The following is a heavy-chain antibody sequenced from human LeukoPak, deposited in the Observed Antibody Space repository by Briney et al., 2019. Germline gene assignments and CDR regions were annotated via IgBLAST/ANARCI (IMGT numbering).Heavy chain of an antibody. D-gene: IGHD2-2*01. Sequence: ASVKVSCKASGYTFTGYFMHWVRQAPGQGLEWMGWINPNSGGTNYAQKFQGRVTMTRDTSISTAYMELSRLRSDDTAVYYCARDSSGIVGLAPSLRPHFDYWGQGTLVTVSS. CDR1: GYTFTGYF. CDR3: ARDSSGIVGLAPSLRPHFDY. J-gene: IGHJ4*02. V-gene: IGHV1-2*02. CDR2: INPNSGGT.